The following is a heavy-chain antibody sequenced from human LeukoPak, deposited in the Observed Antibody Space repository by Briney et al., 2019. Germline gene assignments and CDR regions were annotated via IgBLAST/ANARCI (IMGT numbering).Heavy chain of an antibody. V-gene: IGHV3-23*01. CDR1: GFTFSSYA. CDR2: ISGSGGST. Sequence: GGSLRLSCAASGFTFSSYAMSRVRQAPGKGLEWVSAISGSGGSTYYADSVKGRFTISRDNSKNTLYLQMNSLRAEDTAVYYCAKDHGIVVVPAAMEVRWFDPWGQGTLVTVSS. D-gene: IGHD2-2*01. CDR3: AKDHGIVVVPAAMEVRWFDP. J-gene: IGHJ5*02.